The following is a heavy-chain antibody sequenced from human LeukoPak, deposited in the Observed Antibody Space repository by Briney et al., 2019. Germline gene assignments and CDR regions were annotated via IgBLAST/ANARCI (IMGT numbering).Heavy chain of an antibody. J-gene: IGHJ4*02. CDR1: GDSISSSSYSSTYY. CDR2: ISHSGST. V-gene: IGHV4-39*01. Sequence: PSETLSLTCTVSGDSISSSSYSSTYYWAWIRQPPGKGLEWIGSISHSGSTYYNPPLKSRVTISVDTSKNQFSLKVGSVTAADTAVYYCARHLASYYNYWGQGTLVTVSS. CDR3: ARHLASYYNY. D-gene: IGHD3-10*01.